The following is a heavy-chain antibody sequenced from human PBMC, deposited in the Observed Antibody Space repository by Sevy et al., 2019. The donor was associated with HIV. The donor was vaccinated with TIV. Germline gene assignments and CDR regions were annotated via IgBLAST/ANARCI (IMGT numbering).Heavy chain of an antibody. J-gene: IGHJ6*02. V-gene: IGHV1-69*13. CDR2: IIPIFGTA. D-gene: IGHD2-2*01. CDR3: ARGRYCSSTSCYWAYYYYGMDV. CDR1: GGTFSSYA. Sequence: ASVKVSCKASGGTFSSYAISWVRQAPGQGLAWMGGIIPIFGTANYAQKFQGRVTITADESTSTAYMELSSLRSEDTAVYYCARGRYCSSTSCYWAYYYYGMDVWGQGTTVTVSS.